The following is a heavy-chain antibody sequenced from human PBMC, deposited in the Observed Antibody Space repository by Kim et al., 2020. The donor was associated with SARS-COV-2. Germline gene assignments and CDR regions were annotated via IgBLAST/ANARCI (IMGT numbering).Heavy chain of an antibody. V-gene: IGHV3-23*01. CDR3: ATIRYGSSTSCYGNWFDP. J-gene: IGHJ5*02. Sequence: SVKGRFTICRDNSKNTLYLQMNSLRAEDTAVYYCATIRYGSSTSCYGNWFDPWGQGTLVTVSS. D-gene: IGHD2-2*01.